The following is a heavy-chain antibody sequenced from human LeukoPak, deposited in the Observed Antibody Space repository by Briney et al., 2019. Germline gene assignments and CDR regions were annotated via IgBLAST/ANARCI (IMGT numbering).Heavy chain of an antibody. CDR2: ISSSSSTI. V-gene: IGHV3-48*04. CDR3: ARDRASGWKDAFDI. CDR1: GFTFSSYS. J-gene: IGHJ3*02. D-gene: IGHD6-25*01. Sequence: PGGSLRLSCAASGFTFSSYSMNWVRQAPGKGREWVSYISSSSSTIYYADSVKGRFTISRDNAKNSLYLQMNSLRAEDTAVYYCARDRASGWKDAFDIWGQGTMVTVSS.